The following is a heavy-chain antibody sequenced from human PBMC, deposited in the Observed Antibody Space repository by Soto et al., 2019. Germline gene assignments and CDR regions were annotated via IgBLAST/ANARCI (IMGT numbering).Heavy chain of an antibody. CDR3: ARATMGYDFWSNKYYFDY. CDR2: IHHSGST. V-gene: IGHV4-61*01. J-gene: IGHJ4*02. Sequence: TSETLSLTCPVSGGSVSSGSYYWSWDRQPPGKGLEWIGYIHHSGSTNYNPSLKSRVTILVDTSKNQFSLKVSSVTAADTAVYYCARATMGYDFWSNKYYFDYWGQGSLVTVSS. CDR1: GGSVSSGSYY. D-gene: IGHD3-3*01.